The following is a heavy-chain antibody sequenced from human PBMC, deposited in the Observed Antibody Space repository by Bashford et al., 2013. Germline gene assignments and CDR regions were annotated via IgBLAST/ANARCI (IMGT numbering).Heavy chain of an antibody. V-gene: IGHV1-2*04. D-gene: IGHD2-21*01. CDR2: INPNSGGT. CDR1: GYTXTGYY. Sequence: ASVKVSCKASGYTXTGYYMHWVRQAPGQGLEWMGWINPNSGGTNYAQKFQGWVTMTRDTSISTAYMELSRLRSDDTAVYYCARDMEAGDPSLGMDVWAKGPRSPSP. CDR3: ARDMEAGDPSLGMDV. J-gene: IGHJ6*02.